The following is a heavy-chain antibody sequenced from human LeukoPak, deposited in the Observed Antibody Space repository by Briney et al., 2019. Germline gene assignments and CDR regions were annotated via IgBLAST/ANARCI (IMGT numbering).Heavy chain of an antibody. CDR1: GGSFSGYY. CDR3: ARIQQWLVRYYYYGMDV. V-gene: IGHV4-34*01. CDR2: INHSGST. J-gene: IGHJ6*02. Sequence: TSQTLSLTCAVYGGSFSGYYWSWIRQPPGKGLEWIGEINHSGSTNYNPSLKSRVTISVDTSENQFSLKLSSVTAADTAVYYCARIQQWLVRYYYYGMDVWGQGTTVTVSS. D-gene: IGHD6-19*01.